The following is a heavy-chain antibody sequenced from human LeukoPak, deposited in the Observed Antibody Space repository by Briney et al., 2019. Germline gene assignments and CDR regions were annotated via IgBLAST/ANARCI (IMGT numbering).Heavy chain of an antibody. CDR1: GGSISNYY. CDR2: INHSGST. J-gene: IGHJ4*02. Sequence: SETLSLTCTVSGGSISNYYWSWIRQPPGKGLEWIGEINHSGSTNYNPSLKSRVTIPVDTSKNQFSLKLSSVTAADTAVYYCARGKRAPRSYYDYWGQGTLVTVSS. V-gene: IGHV4-34*01. CDR3: ARGKRAPRSYYDY.